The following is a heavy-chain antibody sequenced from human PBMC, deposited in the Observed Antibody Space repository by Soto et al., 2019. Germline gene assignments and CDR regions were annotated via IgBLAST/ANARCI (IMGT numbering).Heavy chain of an antibody. CDR1: GFSLSTSGVG. D-gene: IGHD6-13*01. CDR2: IYWDDDK. J-gene: IGHJ4*02. Sequence: QITLKESGPPLVKPTQTLTLTCTFSGFSLSTSGVGVGWIRQPPGKALEWLALIYWDDDKRYSPSLKSRLTITKYTSKNQVVLTMTNMDPVDTATYYCAHRLAATGLFDYWGQGTLVTVSS. CDR3: AHRLAATGLFDY. V-gene: IGHV2-5*02.